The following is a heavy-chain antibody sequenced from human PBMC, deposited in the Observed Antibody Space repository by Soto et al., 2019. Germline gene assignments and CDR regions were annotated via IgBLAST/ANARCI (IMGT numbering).Heavy chain of an antibody. D-gene: IGHD6-19*01. Sequence: QVQLVQSGAEVKKPGSSVKVSCKASGGTFSSYAISWVRQAPGQGLEWMGWIIPIFGTANYAQEFQGRVTITADKSTSTAYMELSSLRSEDTAVYYCASPHLGSSGWTDWGQGTLVTVSS. V-gene: IGHV1-69*06. CDR1: GGTFSSYA. CDR2: IIPIFGTA. J-gene: IGHJ4*02. CDR3: ASPHLGSSGWTD.